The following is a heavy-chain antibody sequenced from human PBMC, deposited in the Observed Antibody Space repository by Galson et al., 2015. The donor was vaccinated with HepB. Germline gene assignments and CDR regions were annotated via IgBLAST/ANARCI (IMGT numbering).Heavy chain of an antibody. V-gene: IGHV3-30*03. CDR2: ISYDGSNK. J-gene: IGHJ6*03. CDR1: GFTFSSYG. D-gene: IGHD2-2*01. CDR3: ARRCSSTSCYDYYMDV. Sequence: SLRLSCAASGFTFSSYGMHWVRQAPGKGLEWVAVISYDGSNKSFTDSVMGRFTISRDNSKNTLYLQMSSLRAEDTAVYYCARRCSSTSCYDYYMDVWGKGTTVTVSS.